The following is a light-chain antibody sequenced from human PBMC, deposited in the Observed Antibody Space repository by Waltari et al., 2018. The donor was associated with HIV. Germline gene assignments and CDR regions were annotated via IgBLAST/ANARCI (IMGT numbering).Light chain of an antibody. CDR3: QQYNHWPPYT. V-gene: IGKV3-15*01. Sequence: EVVMTQSPATLSVSPGESATLSCRATESVNSHLALYQRKPGQAPRVLHYGASTRATGVPARFSGRGSGTEFTRTISSLQSEDFAIYYCQQYNHWPPYTFGQGTKLEIK. CDR1: ESVNSH. CDR2: GAS. J-gene: IGKJ2*01.